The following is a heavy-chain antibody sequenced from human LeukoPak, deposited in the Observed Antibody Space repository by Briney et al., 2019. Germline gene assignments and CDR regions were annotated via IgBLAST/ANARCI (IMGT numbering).Heavy chain of an antibody. CDR3: ARVDYGDYAGEDY. V-gene: IGHV3-23*01. J-gene: IGHJ4*02. CDR2: ISGSGGST. D-gene: IGHD4-17*01. Sequence: GGSLRLSCAASGFTFSSYAMSGVRQAPGKGLEWVSAISGSGGSTYYADSVKGRFTTSRDNSKNTLYLQMNSLRAEDTAVYYCARVDYGDYAGEDYWGQGTLVTVSS. CDR1: GFTFSSYA.